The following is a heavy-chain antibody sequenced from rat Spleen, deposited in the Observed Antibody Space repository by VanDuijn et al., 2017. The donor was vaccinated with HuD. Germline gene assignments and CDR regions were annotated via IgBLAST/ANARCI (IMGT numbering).Heavy chain of an antibody. CDR2: IRPSGGIT. J-gene: IGHJ2*01. D-gene: IGHD1-9*01. Sequence: EVQLVESGGDFVQPGGSLKLSCVASGFTFSAFPMAWVRQAPTKGLEWVATIRPSGGITYYRDSVKGRFTISSDSAKSTLYLQMNSLTSEDTATYYCTRDRTYYGYTLDYWGQGVMVTVSS. CDR1: GFTFSAFP. V-gene: IGHV5-46*01. CDR3: TRDRTYYGYTLDY.